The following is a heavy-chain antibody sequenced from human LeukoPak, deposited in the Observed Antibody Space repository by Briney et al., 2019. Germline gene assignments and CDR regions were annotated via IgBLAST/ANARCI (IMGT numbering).Heavy chain of an antibody. CDR3: ARDREQWLARSAFDI. J-gene: IGHJ3*02. CDR2: IYTSGST. Sequence: SETLSLTCTVSGCSISSYYWSWIRQPAGKGLEWIGRIYTSGSTNYNPSLKRRVTMSVDTSKNQFSLKLSSVTAADTAVYYCARDREQWLARSAFDIWGQGTMVTVSS. CDR1: GCSISSYY. D-gene: IGHD6-19*01. V-gene: IGHV4-4*07.